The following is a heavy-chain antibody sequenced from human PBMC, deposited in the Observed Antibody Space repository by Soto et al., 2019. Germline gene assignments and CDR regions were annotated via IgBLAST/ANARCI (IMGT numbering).Heavy chain of an antibody. V-gene: IGHV4-39*01. CDR2: IYYSGST. Sequence: KPSETLSLTCTVSGGSISSSSYYWGWIRQPPGKGLEWIGSIYYSGSTYYNPSLKSRVTISVDTSKNQFSLKLSSVTAADTAVYYCARRRQGRFLEWSQVYYYYGMDVWGQGTTVTVSS. D-gene: IGHD3-3*01. CDR1: GGSISSSSYY. CDR3: ARRRQGRFLEWSQVYYYYGMDV. J-gene: IGHJ6*02.